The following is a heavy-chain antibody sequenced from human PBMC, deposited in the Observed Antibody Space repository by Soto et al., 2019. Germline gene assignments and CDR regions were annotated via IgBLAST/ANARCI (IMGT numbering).Heavy chain of an antibody. CDR3: ARGAGGSYGTVDLIDH. Sequence: QVQLVQSGAEVKKPGSSVKVSCKASGGTFSSYAISWVRQAPGQGLEWMGGIIPIFGTANYAQKFQGRVTITADASTSTGYRELSSLRSEDTAVYYCARGAGGSYGTVDLIDHWGQGTLVTVSS. J-gene: IGHJ4*02. CDR2: IIPIFGTA. CDR1: GGTFSSYA. D-gene: IGHD1-26*01. V-gene: IGHV1-69*12.